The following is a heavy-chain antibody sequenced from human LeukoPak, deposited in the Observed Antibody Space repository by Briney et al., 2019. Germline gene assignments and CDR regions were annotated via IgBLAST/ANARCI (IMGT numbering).Heavy chain of an antibody. CDR2: INHSGST. Sequence: SETLSLTCTVSGGSISSYYWSWIRQPPGKGLEWIGEINHSGSTNYNPSLKSRVTISVDTSKNQFSLKLSSVTAADTAVYYCARRSLWGKQFDYWGQGTLVTVSS. D-gene: IGHD3-16*01. V-gene: IGHV4-34*01. J-gene: IGHJ4*02. CDR3: ARRSLWGKQFDY. CDR1: GGSISSYY.